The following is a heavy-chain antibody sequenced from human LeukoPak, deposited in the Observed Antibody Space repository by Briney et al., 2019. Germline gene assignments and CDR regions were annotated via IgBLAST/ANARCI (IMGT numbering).Heavy chain of an antibody. J-gene: IGHJ5*02. D-gene: IGHD3-3*01. CDR1: GYTFTSYD. CDR3: AREMYYDFWSGYYGEVNWFDP. V-gene: IGHV1-69*13. CDR2: IIPIFGTA. Sequence: ASVKVSCKASGYTFTSYDINWVRQATGQGLEWMGGIIPIFGTANYAQKFQGRVTITADESTSTAYMELSSLRSEDTAVYYCAREMYYDFWSGYYGEVNWFDPWGQGTLVTVSS.